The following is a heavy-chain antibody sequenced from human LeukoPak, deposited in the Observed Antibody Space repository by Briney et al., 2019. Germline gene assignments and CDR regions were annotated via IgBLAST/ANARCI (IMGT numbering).Heavy chain of an antibody. CDR1: GGSISSGSYY. V-gene: IGHV4-61*02. Sequence: KPSETLSLTCTVSGGSISSGSYYWSWIRQPAGKGLEWIGRIYTSGSTNYNPSLKSRVTISVDTSKNQLSLKLSSVTAADTAVYYCARDGVVVASTQLYGMDVWGQGTTVTVSS. D-gene: IGHD2-15*01. CDR3: ARDGVVVASTQLYGMDV. J-gene: IGHJ6*02. CDR2: IYTSGST.